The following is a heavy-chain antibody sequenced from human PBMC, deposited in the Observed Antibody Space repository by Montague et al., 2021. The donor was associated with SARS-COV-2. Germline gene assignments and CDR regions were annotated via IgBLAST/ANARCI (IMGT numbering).Heavy chain of an antibody. Sequence: SETLSLTCAVYGGSFSGYYWSWIRQPPGKGLEWIGEINHSGSTNYNPSLKSRVTLSVDTSKNQFSLKLSSVTAADTAVYYCARANGYYFDYWGQGTLVTVSS. CDR3: ARANGYYFDY. J-gene: IGHJ4*02. CDR2: INHSGST. CDR1: GGSFSGYY. V-gene: IGHV4-34*01. D-gene: IGHD2-8*01.